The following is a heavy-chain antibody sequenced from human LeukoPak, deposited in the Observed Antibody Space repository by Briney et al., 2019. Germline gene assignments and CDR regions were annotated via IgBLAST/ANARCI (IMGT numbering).Heavy chain of an antibody. Sequence: PGGSLRLSCAASGFTFSSYSMNWVRQAPGKGLEWVSYISSSSSTIYYADSVKGRFTISRDNAKNSLYLQMNSLRAEDTAVYYCARDRCSGGSCYPLLDSWGQGTLVTVSS. CDR2: ISSSSSTI. J-gene: IGHJ4*02. CDR1: GFTFSSYS. D-gene: IGHD2-15*01. V-gene: IGHV3-48*01. CDR3: ARDRCSGGSCYPLLDS.